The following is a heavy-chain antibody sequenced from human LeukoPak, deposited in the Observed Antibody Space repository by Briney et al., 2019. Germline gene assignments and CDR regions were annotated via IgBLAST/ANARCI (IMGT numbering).Heavy chain of an antibody. J-gene: IGHJ5*02. Sequence: GGSLRLSCAASGFTVSSNYMSWVRQAPGKGLEWVSVIYSGGSTYYADSVKGRFTISRDNAESTVYLQMNSLRAEDTALYYCSRGGAASFDPWGQGTLVTVSS. CDR3: SRGGAASFDP. V-gene: IGHV3-53*01. D-gene: IGHD4/OR15-4a*01. CDR1: GFTVSSNY. CDR2: IYSGGST.